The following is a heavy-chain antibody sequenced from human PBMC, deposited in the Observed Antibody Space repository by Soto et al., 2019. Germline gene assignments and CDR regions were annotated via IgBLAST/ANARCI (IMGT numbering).Heavy chain of an antibody. Sequence: PSETLSLTCAVSGASVSSYYWSWIRQPPGKGLEWIGYIYYNGETKYNPSLKSRVTISLDTSKNQFSLKLNSVTAADTAVYLGARTRYSSSPAFDYWAREPGSPSPQ. CDR1: GASVSSYY. J-gene: IGHJ4*02. CDR2: IYYNGET. D-gene: IGHD3-22*01. V-gene: IGHV4-59*02. CDR3: ARTRYSSSPAFDY.